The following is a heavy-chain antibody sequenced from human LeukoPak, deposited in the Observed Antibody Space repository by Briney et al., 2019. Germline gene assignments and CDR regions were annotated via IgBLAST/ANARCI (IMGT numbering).Heavy chain of an antibody. CDR1: GYSLTNHY. CDR2: IYTSGST. Sequence: SETLSLTCAVSGYSLTNHYWIWIRQPPGKGLEWIGYIYTSGSTNYNPSLKSRVTISVDTSKNQFSLKLSSVTAADTAVYYCARNLGLGPLTGDYYYYMDVWGKGTTVTVSS. V-gene: IGHV4-4*09. J-gene: IGHJ6*03. CDR3: ARNLGLGPLTGDYYYYMDV. D-gene: IGHD1-14*01.